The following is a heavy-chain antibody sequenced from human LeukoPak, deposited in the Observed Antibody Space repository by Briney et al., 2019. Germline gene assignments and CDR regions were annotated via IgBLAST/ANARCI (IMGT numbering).Heavy chain of an antibody. V-gene: IGHV1-18*01. Sequence: ASVRVSCEASGYTFSRFGISWVRQAPGRGLEWVGWISGYNHNTNYAQKIQDRVTVTADTSTRTSYLELRSLRFDDTAVYFCARARSGGATTTDDFYFMDVWGKGTTVIVSS. CDR3: ARARSGGATTTDDFYFMDV. J-gene: IGHJ6*03. D-gene: IGHD5-12*01. CDR2: ISGYNHNT. CDR1: GYTFSRFG.